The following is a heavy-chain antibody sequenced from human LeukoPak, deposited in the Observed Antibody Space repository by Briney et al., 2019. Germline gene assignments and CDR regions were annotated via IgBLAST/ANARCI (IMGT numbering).Heavy chain of an antibody. J-gene: IGHJ4*02. CDR1: GFTFSSYA. CDR2: ISGSGGST. V-gene: IGHV3-23*01. CDR3: AREGRDYYDSSGYFGY. D-gene: IGHD3-22*01. Sequence: GGSLRLSCAASGFTFSSYAMSWVRQAPGKGLEWVSAISGSGGSTYYADSVKGRFTISRDNSKNTLYLQMNSLRAEDTAVYYCAREGRDYYDSSGYFGYWGQGTLVTVSS.